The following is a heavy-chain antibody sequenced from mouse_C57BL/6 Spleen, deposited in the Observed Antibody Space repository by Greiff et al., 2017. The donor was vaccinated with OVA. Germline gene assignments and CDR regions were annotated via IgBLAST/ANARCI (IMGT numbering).Heavy chain of an antibody. CDR2: FNPYNGGT. J-gene: IGHJ3*01. CDR3: ARDNYSNYVGTWFAY. V-gene: IGHV1-19*01. D-gene: IGHD2-5*01. Sequence: DVQLQESGPVLVKPGASVKMSCKASGYTFTDYYMNWVKQSHGKSLEWIGVFNPYNGGTSYNQKFKGKATLTVDKSSSTAYMELNSLTSEDSAVYYCARDNYSNYVGTWFAYWGQGTLVTVSA. CDR1: GYTFTDYY.